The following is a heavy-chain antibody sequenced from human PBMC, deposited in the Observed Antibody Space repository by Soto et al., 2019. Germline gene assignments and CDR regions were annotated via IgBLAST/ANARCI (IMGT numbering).Heavy chain of an antibody. D-gene: IGHD3-22*01. J-gene: IGHJ4*02. V-gene: IGHV1-46*01. CDR3: ARAPYDGPYDFDY. CDR1: GCTFTSYY. CDR2: INHSGGST. Sequence: ASVQVSCMASGCTFTSYYMHWVRQAPGHGLEWMGIINHSGGSTSYAQKFKGRVNMTRDTYTSTVYMELSSLRSEDTAVYYCARAPYDGPYDFDYWGQGTLVTVSS.